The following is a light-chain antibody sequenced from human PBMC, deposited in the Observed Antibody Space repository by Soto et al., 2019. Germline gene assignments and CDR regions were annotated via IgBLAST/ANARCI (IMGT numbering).Light chain of an antibody. CDR1: QSVDSY. J-gene: IGKJ4*01. CDR3: QQRRNWPLT. CDR2: DVS. Sequence: EIVLTQSPATLSLSPGERATLSCRASQSVDSYLTWYQQRPGQAPRLLIYDVSKRATGIPVRFSGSGSRTDFTLTISSLEPEDVAIYYCQQRRNWPLTFGGGTKVEIK. V-gene: IGKV3-11*01.